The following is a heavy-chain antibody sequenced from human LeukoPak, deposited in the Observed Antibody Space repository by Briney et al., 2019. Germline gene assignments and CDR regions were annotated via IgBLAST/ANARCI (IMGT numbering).Heavy chain of an antibody. V-gene: IGHV4-4*07. D-gene: IGHD3-22*01. CDR1: GGSISSYY. CDR2: IYTSGST. CDR3: ARDGGNDSSGHFYYFDY. Sequence: TPSETLSLTCTVSGGSISSYYWSWIRQPAGKGLEWIGRIYTSGSTNYNPSLKSRVTMAVDTSKNQSSLKLSSVTAADTAVYYCARDGGNDSSGHFYYFDYWGQGTLVTVSS. J-gene: IGHJ4*02.